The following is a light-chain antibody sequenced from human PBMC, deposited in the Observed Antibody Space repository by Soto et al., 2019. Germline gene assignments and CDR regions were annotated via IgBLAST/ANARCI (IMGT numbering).Light chain of an antibody. Sequence: EIVLTQSPATLSLSPGERATLSCRASQTVSRYLAWYQQKPDQAARLLFYDASNRATGIPARFSGSGSGTDFTLTISSLEPEDFAVYYCQQRSNWPPTFGQGTKVEIK. V-gene: IGKV3-11*01. J-gene: IGKJ1*01. CDR1: QTVSRY. CDR3: QQRSNWPPT. CDR2: DAS.